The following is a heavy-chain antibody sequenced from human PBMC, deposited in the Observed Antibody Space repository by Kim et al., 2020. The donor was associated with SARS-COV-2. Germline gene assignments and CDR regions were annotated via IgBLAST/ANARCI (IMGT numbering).Heavy chain of an antibody. J-gene: IGHJ6*03. CDR2: INHSGST. D-gene: IGHD6-13*01. Sequence: SETLSLTCAVYGGSFSGYYWSWIRQPPGKGLEWIGEINHSGSTNYNPSLKSRVTISVDTSKNQFSLKLSSVTAADTAVYYCAKGYSSSWTRDYYYMDVWGKGTTVTVSS. CDR1: GGSFSGYY. CDR3: AKGYSSSWTRDYYYMDV. V-gene: IGHV4-34*01.